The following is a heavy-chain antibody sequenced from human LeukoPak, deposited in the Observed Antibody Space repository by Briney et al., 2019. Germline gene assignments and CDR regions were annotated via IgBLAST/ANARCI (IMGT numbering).Heavy chain of an antibody. CDR1: GFTFSSYW. CDR2: IKQDGSEK. V-gene: IGHV3-7*01. CDR3: ARNLRFLEWLSTYYYYYGMDV. D-gene: IGHD3-3*01. Sequence: GGSLRLSCAASGFTFSSYWMSWVRQAPGKGLEWVANIKQDGSEKYYVDSVKGRFTISRDNAKNSLYLQMNSLRAEDTAVYYCARNLRFLEWLSTYYYYYGMDVWGQGTTVTVSS. J-gene: IGHJ6*02.